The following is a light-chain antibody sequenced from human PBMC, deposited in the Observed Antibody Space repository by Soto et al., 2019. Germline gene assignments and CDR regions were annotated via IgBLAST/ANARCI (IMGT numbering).Light chain of an antibody. CDR2: LEGSGNY. CDR1: SGHSSYI. Sequence: QPVLTQSSSASASLGSSVKLTCTLSSGHSSYIIAWHQHQPGKAPRYLMKLEGSGNYNKGSGVPDRFSGSSSGADRYLTISNLQSEDEADYYCETWNSNTRVFGGGTKLTVL. V-gene: IGLV4-60*03. J-gene: IGLJ3*02. CDR3: ETWNSNTRV.